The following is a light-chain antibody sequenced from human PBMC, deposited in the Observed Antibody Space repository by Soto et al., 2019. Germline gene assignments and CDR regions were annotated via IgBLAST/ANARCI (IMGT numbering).Light chain of an antibody. J-gene: IGKJ2*01. Sequence: DIQMTQSPSSLSASVGDRVTITCRASQSVITYLNWYQQKPGRAAKLLISAASSLQSGVPSMFIGRGSEVDFTLTISRLQPEDFATYYCQQSYSTPWAFGQGTKVDIK. CDR3: QQSYSTPWA. V-gene: IGKV1-39*01. CDR2: AAS. CDR1: QSVITY.